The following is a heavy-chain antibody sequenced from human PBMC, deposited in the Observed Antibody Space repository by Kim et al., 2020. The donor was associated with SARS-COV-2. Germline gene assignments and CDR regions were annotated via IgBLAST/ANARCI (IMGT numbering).Heavy chain of an antibody. V-gene: IGHV4-61*01. J-gene: IGHJ4*02. CDR1: GGSVSSGSYY. CDR2: IYYSGGT. CDR3: ARFDYYDSSGHLDY. D-gene: IGHD3-22*01. Sequence: SETLSLTCTVSGGSVSSGSYYWSWIRQPPGKGLEWIGYIYYSGGTNYNPSLKSRVTISVDTSKNQFSLKLSSVTAADTAVYYCARFDYYDSSGHLDYWGQGTLVTVSS.